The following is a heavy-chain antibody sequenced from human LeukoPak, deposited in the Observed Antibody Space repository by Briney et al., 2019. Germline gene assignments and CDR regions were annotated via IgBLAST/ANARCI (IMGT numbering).Heavy chain of an antibody. D-gene: IGHD6-19*01. CDR3: ARGAQYSSGWYFDY. J-gene: IGHJ4*02. CDR1: GGTFSSYA. V-gene: IGHV1-69*06. Sequence: SVKVSCKASGGTFSSYAISWVRQAPGQGLXXXXXITPIFGTANYAQKFQGRVTITADKSTSTAYMELSSLRSEDTAVYYCARGAQYSSGWYFDYWGQGTLVTVSS. CDR2: ITPIFGTA.